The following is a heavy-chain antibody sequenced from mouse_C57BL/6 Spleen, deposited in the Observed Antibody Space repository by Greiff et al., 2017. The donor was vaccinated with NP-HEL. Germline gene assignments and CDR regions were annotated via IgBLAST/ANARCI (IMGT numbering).Heavy chain of an antibody. J-gene: IGHJ1*03. V-gene: IGHV2-4*01. Sequence: VKLVESGPGLVQPSQSLSITCTVSGFSLTSYGVHWVRQPPGKGLEWLGVIWSGGSTDYNAAFISRLSISKDNSKSQVFFKMNSLQADDTAIYYCAKEDYGSSSYFDVWGTGTTVTVSS. CDR2: IWSGGST. D-gene: IGHD1-1*01. CDR1: GFSLTSYG. CDR3: AKEDYGSSSYFDV.